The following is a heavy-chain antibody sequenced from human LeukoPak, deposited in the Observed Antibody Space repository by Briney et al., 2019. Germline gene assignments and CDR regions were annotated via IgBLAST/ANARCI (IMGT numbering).Heavy chain of an antibody. CDR2: ILSSGSSYYNSGST. V-gene: IGHV4-59*05. CDR1: GGSISSFY. Sequence: EILSLTCTVSGGSISSFYWSWIRQPPGKGLEWIGYILSSGSSYYNSGSTDHNPSLKSRVTISVDTSKNQFSLKLSSVTAADTAVYYCARESTITSRLFDYWGQGTPVTVSS. D-gene: IGHD6-6*01. CDR3: ARESTITSRLFDY. J-gene: IGHJ4*02.